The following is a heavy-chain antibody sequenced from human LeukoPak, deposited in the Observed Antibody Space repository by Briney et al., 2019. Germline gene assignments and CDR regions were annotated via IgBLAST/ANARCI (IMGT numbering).Heavy chain of an antibody. CDR2: ISGGGVST. D-gene: IGHD2-15*01. CDR3: AKDVRGVMVAAHDY. CDR1: GFTFDSYA. J-gene: IGHJ4*02. V-gene: IGHV3-23*01. Sequence: GGSLRLSCAASGFTFDSYAMSWVRQAPGKGLDWVSGISGGGVSTYYADSVKGRFTISRDNSKNTLYLQMNSLRAEDTAVYYCAKDVRGVMVAAHDYWGQGTLVTVSS.